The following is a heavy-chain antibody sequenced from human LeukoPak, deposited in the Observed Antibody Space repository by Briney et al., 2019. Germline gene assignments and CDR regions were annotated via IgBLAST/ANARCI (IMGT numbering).Heavy chain of an antibody. CDR3: ARDPGYYDSSGYPYYFDY. Sequence: GSLRLSCAASGFTFSSHDMHWVRQAPGKGLEWVAIISYDGGKKDYADSVKGRFTISRDNSKNTQYLQMNSLRAEDTAVYYCARDPGYYDSSGYPYYFDYWGQGTLVTVSS. V-gene: IGHV3-30*03. D-gene: IGHD3-22*01. CDR2: ISYDGGKK. CDR1: GFTFSSHD. J-gene: IGHJ4*02.